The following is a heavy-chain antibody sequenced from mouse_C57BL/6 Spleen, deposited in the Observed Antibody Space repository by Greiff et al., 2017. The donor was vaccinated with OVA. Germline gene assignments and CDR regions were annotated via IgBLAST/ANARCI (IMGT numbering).Heavy chain of an antibody. J-gene: IGHJ4*01. Sequence: DVMLVESGEGLVKPGGSLKLSCAASGFTFSSYAMSWVRQTPEKRLEWVAYISSGGDYIYYADTVKGRFTISRYNARYTLYLQMSILKSEDTAMYYCTSDFITTVVDAMDYWGQGTSVTVSS. CDR1: GFTFSSYA. V-gene: IGHV5-9-1*02. CDR3: TSDFITTVVDAMDY. D-gene: IGHD1-1*01. CDR2: ISSGGDYI.